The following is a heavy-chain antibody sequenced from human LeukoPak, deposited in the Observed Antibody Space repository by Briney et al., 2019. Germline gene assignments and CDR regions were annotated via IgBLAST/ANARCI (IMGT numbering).Heavy chain of an antibody. V-gene: IGHV3-33*01. CDR2: IWYDGSNK. Sequence: PGGSLRLSCAASGFTFSSYGMHWVRQAPGKGLEWVAVIWYDGSNKYYADSVKGRFTISRDNTKNTLYLQMNSLRAEDTAVYYCARTSYDFRSSYSPHYFYMDVWGKGTTVTVSS. CDR1: GFTFSSYG. CDR3: ARTSYDFRSSYSPHYFYMDV. J-gene: IGHJ6*03. D-gene: IGHD3-3*01.